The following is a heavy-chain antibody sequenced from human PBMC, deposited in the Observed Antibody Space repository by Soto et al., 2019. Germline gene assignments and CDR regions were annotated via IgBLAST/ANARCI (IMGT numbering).Heavy chain of an antibody. V-gene: IGHV3-23*01. J-gene: IGHJ3*02. CDR2: ISGSGGST. CDR3: AWKPYTVRDAFDI. Sequence: GGSLRLSCAASGFTFSSYAMSWVRQAPGKGLEWVSAISGSGGSTYYADSVKGRFTISRDNSKKTLYLQMNSLRAEDTAVYYCAWKPYTVRDAFDIWGQGTMVTVSS. D-gene: IGHD3-16*01. CDR1: GFTFSSYA.